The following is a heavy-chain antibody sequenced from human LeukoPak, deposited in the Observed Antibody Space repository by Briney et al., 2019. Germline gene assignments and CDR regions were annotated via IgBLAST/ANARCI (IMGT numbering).Heavy chain of an antibody. CDR2: ISDSGTGT. J-gene: IGHJ4*02. V-gene: IGHV3-23*01. CDR3: AKSGYNRFDY. D-gene: IGHD5-24*01. CDR1: GFTFSRYN. Sequence: GGSLRLSCAASGFTFSRYNMNWVRQAPGKGLEWVSCISDSGTGTYYADSVKGRFTISRDNSKNTLYLQMNSLRAEDTAVYYCAKSGYNRFDYWGQGTLVTVSS.